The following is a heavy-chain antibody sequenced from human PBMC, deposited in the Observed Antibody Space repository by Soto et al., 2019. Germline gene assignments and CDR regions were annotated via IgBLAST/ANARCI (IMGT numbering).Heavy chain of an antibody. J-gene: IGHJ6*02. Sequence: GESLKISCKGSGYSFTSYWISWVRQMPGKGLEWMGRIDPSDSYTNYSPSFQGHVTISADKSISTAYLQWSSLKASDTAMYYCARLVRATHSDFWSGPSPMDVWRQGTTGTVS. CDR3: ARLVRATHSDFWSGPSPMDV. CDR2: IDPSDSYT. CDR1: GYSFTSYW. D-gene: IGHD3-3*01. V-gene: IGHV5-10-1*01.